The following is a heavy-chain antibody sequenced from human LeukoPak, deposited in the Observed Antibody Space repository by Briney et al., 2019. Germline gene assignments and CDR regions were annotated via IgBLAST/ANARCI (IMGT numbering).Heavy chain of an antibody. Sequence: SSVKVSCKASGGTFSSYAIIWVGQAPGQALEWMGGIIPILGTASYAQKFQGRVTITADESTSTAYMELSSLRSEDTAVYYCARTILNCGGDCLHRAFDIWGQGTMVTVSS. CDR3: ARTILNCGGDCLHRAFDI. CDR2: IIPILGTA. D-gene: IGHD2-21*02. J-gene: IGHJ3*02. V-gene: IGHV1-69*01. CDR1: GGTFSSYA.